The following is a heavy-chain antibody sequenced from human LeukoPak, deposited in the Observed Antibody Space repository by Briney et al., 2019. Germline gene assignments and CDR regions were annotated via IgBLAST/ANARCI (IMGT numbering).Heavy chain of an antibody. CDR1: GFTFSSYG. V-gene: IGHV3-30*02. CDR3: AKDSPFIAVAGWFDY. CDR2: IRYDGSNK. D-gene: IGHD6-19*01. J-gene: IGHJ4*02. Sequence: GGSLRLSCAASGFTFSSYGMHWVRQAPGKGLEWVAFIRYDGSNKYYADSVKGRFTISRDNSKNTLYLQMNSLRAEDTAVYYCAKDSPFIAVAGWFDYWGQGTLVTVSS.